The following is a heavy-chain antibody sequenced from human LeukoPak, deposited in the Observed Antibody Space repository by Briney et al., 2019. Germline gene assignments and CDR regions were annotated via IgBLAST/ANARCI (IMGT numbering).Heavy chain of an antibody. CDR3: ATDGAGFDT. Sequence: AGGSLRLSCAASGFTFNDYYMSWIRQAPGKGLEWLSYINIGGTNTHYADSVKGRFTISRDNAKKSLYLEMNNLRAEDTAVYYCATDGAGFDTWGQGALVTVSS. J-gene: IGHJ5*02. V-gene: IGHV3-11*01. CDR2: INIGGTNT. CDR1: GFTFNDYY.